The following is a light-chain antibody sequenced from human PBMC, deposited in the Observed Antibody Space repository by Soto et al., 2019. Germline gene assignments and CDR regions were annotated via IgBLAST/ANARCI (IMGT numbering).Light chain of an antibody. CDR1: QGISSY. CDR3: QQLKSYPVT. Sequence: DIQLTQSPSFLSASVGDRVTITCRASQGISSYLAWYQQEPGKAPKPLIYAASTLQSGVPSRFSGSGSGTEFTLTISSLQPEDFATYYCQQLKSYPVTFGGGPKVEIK. J-gene: IGKJ4*01. CDR2: AAS. V-gene: IGKV1-9*01.